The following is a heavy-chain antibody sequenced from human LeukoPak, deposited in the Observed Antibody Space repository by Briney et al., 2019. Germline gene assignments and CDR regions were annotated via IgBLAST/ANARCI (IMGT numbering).Heavy chain of an antibody. V-gene: IGHV3-7*01. D-gene: IGHD2-15*01. J-gene: IGHJ4*02. CDR2: IKQDGSEK. CDR1: GFTFSSYW. CDR3: ARVIGGSCFDY. Sequence: GGSLRLSCAASGFTFSSYWMSWVRQAPGKGLEWVANIKQDGSEKYYVDSVKGRFTISRDNAKNSLYLQMNSPRAEDTAVYYCARVIGGSCFDYWGQGTLVTVSS.